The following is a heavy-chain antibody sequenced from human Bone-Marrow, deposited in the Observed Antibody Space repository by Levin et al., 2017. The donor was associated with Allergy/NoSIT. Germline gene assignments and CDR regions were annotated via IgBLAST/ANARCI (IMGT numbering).Heavy chain of an antibody. Sequence: GESLKISCKASGYTFIDYYVNWVRQAPGQGLEWMGMINPTYGTTNYAQKFQGRVTVTSDPSTRTVYMELSSLNSDDTAVYYCARVIDYYDNSGLGWEAFDIWGQGTMVTVTS. CDR2: INPTYGTT. CDR3: ARVIDYYDNSGLGWEAFDI. V-gene: IGHV1-46*01. CDR1: GYTFIDYY. D-gene: IGHD3-22*01. J-gene: IGHJ3*02.